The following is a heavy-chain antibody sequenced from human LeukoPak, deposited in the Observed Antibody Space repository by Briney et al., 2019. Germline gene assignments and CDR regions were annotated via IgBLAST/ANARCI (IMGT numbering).Heavy chain of an antibody. CDR1: GFTFTGYD. Sequence: GGSLRLSCAASGFTFTGYDMRWVRQAPGKGLEWGSGIWGSGGSTYYADSVKGRFTISRDNSKNTVYLQMNSLRAEDTAVYSAAKDGAAAGTFDYWGQGTLVTVSS. CDR2: IWGSGGST. J-gene: IGHJ4*02. V-gene: IGHV3-23*01. CDR3: AKDGAAAGTFDY. D-gene: IGHD6-13*01.